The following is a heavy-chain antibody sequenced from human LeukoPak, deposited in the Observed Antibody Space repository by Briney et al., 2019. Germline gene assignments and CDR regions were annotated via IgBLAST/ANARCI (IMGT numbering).Heavy chain of an antibody. CDR1: GYTFSSYA. D-gene: IGHD3-10*01. J-gene: IGHJ4*02. Sequence: GGSLRLSCAASGYTFSSYAMSWVRQAPGKGLEWGSAISGSGGSTYYADSVKGRFTISRDNSKNTLYLQMNSLRAEDTAVYYCGRGYGSASCDYWGQGTLVTVSS. V-gene: IGHV3-23*01. CDR2: ISGSGGST. CDR3: GRGYGSASCDY.